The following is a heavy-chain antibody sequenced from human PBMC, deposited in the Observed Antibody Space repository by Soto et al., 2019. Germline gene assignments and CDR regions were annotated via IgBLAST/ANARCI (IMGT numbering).Heavy chain of an antibody. CDR1: GFTFSSYA. CDR3: AKDQRGVRSTARIDY. J-gene: IGHJ4*02. V-gene: IGHV3-23*01. CDR2: ISASGTNT. Sequence: EVQLLESGGGLVQPGGSLRLSCAASGFTFSSYAMSWVRQAPGKGLEWVSSISASGTNTYYADSVKGRFTISRDNSKNTLFLQMNSLRAEDTAVYYCAKDQRGVRSTARIDYWGQGTLVTVSS. D-gene: IGHD3-10*01.